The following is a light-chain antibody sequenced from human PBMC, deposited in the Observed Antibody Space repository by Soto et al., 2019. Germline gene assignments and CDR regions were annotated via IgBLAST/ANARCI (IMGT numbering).Light chain of an antibody. Sequence: DIVLTQSPATLSLSPGDRATLSCRASQNVSSYLGWYQQKPGQAPRLLIYDASTRATGIPPRFSGSGSWTAFTLPISSLEPEDFAVYYCQQRDTWPLFTFGPGTKVDIK. V-gene: IGKV3-11*01. CDR1: QNVSSY. J-gene: IGKJ3*01. CDR2: DAS. CDR3: QQRDTWPLFT.